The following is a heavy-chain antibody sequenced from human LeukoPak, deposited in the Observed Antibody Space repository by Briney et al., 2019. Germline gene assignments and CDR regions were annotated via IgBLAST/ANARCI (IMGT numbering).Heavy chain of an antibody. V-gene: IGHV3-30*02. CDR2: IRYDGSNK. CDR1: GFTFSSYG. D-gene: IGHD5-24*01. Sequence: GGSLRLSCAASGFTFSSYGMHWVRQAPGKGLEWVAFIRYDGSNKYYADSVKGRFTISRDNSKNTLYLQMNSLRAEDTAVYYWAKDVGRRDGLRWGQEPWSPSPQ. J-gene: IGHJ4*02. CDR3: AKDVGRRDGLR.